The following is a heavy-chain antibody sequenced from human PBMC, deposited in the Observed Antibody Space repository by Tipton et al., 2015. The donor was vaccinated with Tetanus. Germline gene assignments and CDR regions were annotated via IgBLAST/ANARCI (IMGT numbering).Heavy chain of an antibody. Sequence: SLRLSCAASGFTFSAYCMSWVRQAPGKGLEWVSGISDSGHHTDYPDSVRGRFTISRDTSKNTLFLEMTSLRADDTAVYYCARDHRPTSRGSESDYYYGLDVWGQGTTVTVSS. D-gene: IGHD5-12*01. CDR1: GFTFSAYC. CDR3: ARDHRPTSRGSESDYYYGLDV. J-gene: IGHJ6*02. CDR2: ISDSGHHT. V-gene: IGHV3-23*01.